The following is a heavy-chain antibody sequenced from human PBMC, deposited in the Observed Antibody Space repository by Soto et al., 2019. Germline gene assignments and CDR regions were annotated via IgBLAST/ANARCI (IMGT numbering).Heavy chain of an antibody. D-gene: IGHD2-2*01. CDR1: GYTFSNYG. J-gene: IGHJ5*02. CDR3: ARVVPGAEAWFGP. Sequence: QVQLVQSGGEVKRPGTSVKVSCKTSGYTFSNYGITWVRQAPGQHLEWLGWISLYSDGTNYAQKFQGRDSMTTDTSTTTAYMELRSLRSDDTAVYYCARVVPGAEAWFGPWGQGTLVTFSS. CDR2: ISLYSDGT. V-gene: IGHV1-18*01.